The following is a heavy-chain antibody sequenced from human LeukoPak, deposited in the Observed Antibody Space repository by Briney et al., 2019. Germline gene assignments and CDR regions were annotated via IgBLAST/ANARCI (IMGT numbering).Heavy chain of an antibody. CDR1: GGSFSGYY. D-gene: IGHD6-19*01. Sequence: SETLSLTRAVYGGSFSGYYWSWIRQPPGKGLEWIGEINHSGSTNYNPSLKSRVTISVDTSKNQFSLKLSSVTAADTAVYYCAREKIAVAGRGHFDYWGQGTLVTVSS. CDR2: INHSGST. J-gene: IGHJ4*02. CDR3: AREKIAVAGRGHFDY. V-gene: IGHV4-34*01.